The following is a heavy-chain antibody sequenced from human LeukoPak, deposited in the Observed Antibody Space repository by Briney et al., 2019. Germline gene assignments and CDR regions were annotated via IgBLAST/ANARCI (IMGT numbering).Heavy chain of an antibody. CDR3: VKDRYVDY. CDR1: GFTFSSYE. J-gene: IGHJ4*02. Sequence: PGGSLRLSCAASGFTFSSYEMNWVRQAPGKGLEWVSYSSRSGSTISYADSVKGRFTISRDNSKNTLYLHMSSLRAEDTAVYYCVKDRYVDYWGQGTLVTVSS. CDR2: SSRSGSTI. D-gene: IGHD3-16*01. V-gene: IGHV3-48*03.